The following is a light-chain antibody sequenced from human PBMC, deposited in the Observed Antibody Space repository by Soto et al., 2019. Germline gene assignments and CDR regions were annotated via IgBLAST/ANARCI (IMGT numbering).Light chain of an antibody. CDR2: VGTGGIVG. J-gene: IGLJ2*01. CDR3: GADHGSGNNFVVV. Sequence: QPVLTQPPSASASLGASVTLTCTLSSGYSNYKVDWYQQRPGKGPRFVMRVGTGGIVGSKGDGIPDRFSVLGSGLNRYLTIKIIQEEDESDYHCGADHGSGNNFVVVFGGGTQLTVL. V-gene: IGLV9-49*01. CDR1: SGYSNYK.